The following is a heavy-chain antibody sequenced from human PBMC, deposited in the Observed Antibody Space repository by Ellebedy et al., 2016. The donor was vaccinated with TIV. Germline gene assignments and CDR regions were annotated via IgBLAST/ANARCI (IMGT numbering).Heavy chain of an antibody. CDR2: ISSSSSTI. CDR3: ASVKMTTNYYYYNGMDV. J-gene: IGHJ6*02. D-gene: IGHD5-24*01. V-gene: IGHV3-48*02. CDR1: GFTFSSYS. Sequence: GESLKISCAASGFTFSSYSMNWVRQAPGKGLEWVSYISSSSSTIYYADSVKGRFTISRDNAKNSLFLQMNILRDEDTAVYNCASVKMTTNYYYYNGMDVWGQGTTVTVSS.